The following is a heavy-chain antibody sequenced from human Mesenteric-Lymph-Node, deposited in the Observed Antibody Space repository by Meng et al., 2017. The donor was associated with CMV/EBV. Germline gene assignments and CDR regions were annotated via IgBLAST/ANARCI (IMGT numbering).Heavy chain of an antibody. CDR2: ISGSGGST. CDR3: AKAAEPYSGRGRGYFDY. J-gene: IGHJ4*02. V-gene: IGHV3-23*01. D-gene: IGHD1-26*01. Sequence: GESLKISCAASGFTFSNYAMSWVRQAPGKGLEWVSVISGSGGSTYSADSVKGRFTISRDNSKNTLYLQMNSLRAEDTAVYYCAKAAEPYSGRGRGYFDYWGQGTLVTVSS. CDR1: GFTFSNYA.